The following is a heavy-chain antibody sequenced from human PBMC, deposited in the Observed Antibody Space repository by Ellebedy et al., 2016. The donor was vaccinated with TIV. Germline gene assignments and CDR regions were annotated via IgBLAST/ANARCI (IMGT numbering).Heavy chain of an antibody. Sequence: GESLKISCVGSGFSFRSYWMSWVRQAPGKGLEWVANMRQDGGDKYYVDSVEGRFTISRDNAKNSLFLQMNSLRAEDTAVYYCATDGSYGDYLSPAHAFVMWGQGTLVSVSS. CDR1: GFSFRSYW. D-gene: IGHD4-17*01. V-gene: IGHV3-7*01. CDR3: ATDGSYGDYLSPAHAFVM. J-gene: IGHJ3*02. CDR2: MRQDGGDK.